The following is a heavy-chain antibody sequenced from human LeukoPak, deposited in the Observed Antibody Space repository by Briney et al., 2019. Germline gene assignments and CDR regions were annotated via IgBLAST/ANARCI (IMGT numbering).Heavy chain of an antibody. CDR3: ARGPPPMNCSGGSCTTDY. CDR2: INHSGST. D-gene: IGHD2-15*01. J-gene: IGHJ4*02. CDR1: GGSFSGYY. Sequence: PSETLSLTCAVYGGSFSGYYWSWIRQPPGKGLEWIGEINHSGSTNYSPSLKSRVTISVDTSKNQFSLKLSSVTAADTAVYYCARGPPPMNCSGGSCTTDYWGQGTLVTVSS. V-gene: IGHV4-34*01.